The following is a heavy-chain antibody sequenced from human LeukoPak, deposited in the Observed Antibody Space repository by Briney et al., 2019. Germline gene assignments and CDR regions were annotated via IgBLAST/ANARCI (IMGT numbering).Heavy chain of an antibody. V-gene: IGHV4-30-2*01. D-gene: IGHD2-2*01. Sequence: SETLSLTCTVSGGSISSGGYYWSWIRQPPGKGLEWIGYIYHSGSTYYNPSLKSRVTISVDRSKNQFSLKLSSVTAADTAVYYCASPSVVPAADEREDYYYYMDVWGKGTTVTVSS. CDR2: IYHSGST. CDR3: ASPSVVPAADEREDYYYYMDV. J-gene: IGHJ6*03. CDR1: GGSISSGGYY.